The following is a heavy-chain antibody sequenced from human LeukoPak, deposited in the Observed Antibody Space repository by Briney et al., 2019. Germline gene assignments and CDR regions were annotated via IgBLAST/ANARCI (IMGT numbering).Heavy chain of an antibody. CDR1: GYSFTSYW. V-gene: IGHV5-51*01. CDR3: ARPTPGSSIDY. J-gene: IGHJ4*02. CDR2: IFPADSDT. D-gene: IGHD3-10*01. Sequence: GESLKISCKASGYSFTSYWIGWVRQMPGKGLEWMGIIFPADSDTKYSPSSQGQVTISADRSISTTYLQWSSLKASDTAIYYCARPTPGSSIDYWAREPWSPSPQ.